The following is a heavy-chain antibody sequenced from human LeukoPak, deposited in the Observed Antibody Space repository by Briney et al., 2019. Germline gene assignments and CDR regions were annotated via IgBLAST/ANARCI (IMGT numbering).Heavy chain of an antibody. V-gene: IGHV3-13*04. CDR1: GFTVYGYD. CDR2: TGTAGDI. CDR3: ARASAARGTTFFDY. J-gene: IGHJ4*02. Sequence: GGSLRLSCAASGFTVYGYDMHRLRHVTGKGLEWVIATGTAGDIYYLDSAKGRFTISRENGKNSLYLQMISLGAGDTAVYHCARASAARGTTFFDYWGQGTLVTVSS. D-gene: IGHD6-6*01.